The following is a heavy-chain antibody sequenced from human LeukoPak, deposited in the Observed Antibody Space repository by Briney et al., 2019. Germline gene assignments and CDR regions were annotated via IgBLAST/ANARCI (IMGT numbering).Heavy chain of an antibody. CDR2: ISYDGGNK. D-gene: IGHD3-22*01. CDR1: GFTFRSHA. V-gene: IGHV3-30-3*01. J-gene: IGHJ3*02. CDR3: ANKYYDSSGYYFRTYAFDI. Sequence: GGSLRLSCAASGFTFRSHAMHWVRQAPGKGLEWVGVISYDGGNKDYADSVKGRFTISRDNSKNTLYLQMNSLRAEDTAVYYCANKYYDSSGYYFRTYAFDIWGQGTMVTVSS.